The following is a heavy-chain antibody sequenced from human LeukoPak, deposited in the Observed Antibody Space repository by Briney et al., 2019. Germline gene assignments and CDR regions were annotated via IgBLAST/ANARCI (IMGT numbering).Heavy chain of an antibody. Sequence: ASVKVSCKASGYTFTGYYMHWVRQAPGQGLEWMGWINPNSGGTNYAQKFQGRVTMTRDTSISTAYMELSRLRSDDTVVYYCASSYDFWSGYLPFDYWGQGTLVTVSS. CDR3: ASSYDFWSGYLPFDY. CDR1: GYTFTGYY. V-gene: IGHV1-2*02. J-gene: IGHJ4*02. D-gene: IGHD3-3*01. CDR2: INPNSGGT.